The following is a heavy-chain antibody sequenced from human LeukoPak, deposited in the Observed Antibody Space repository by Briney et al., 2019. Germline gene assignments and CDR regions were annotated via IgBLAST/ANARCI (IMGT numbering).Heavy chain of an antibody. CDR2: INPNSGGT. V-gene: IGHV1-2*02. Sequence: ASVTVSYKASGYTFTRYDINWVRQAPGQALEGMGWINPNSGGTNYAQKFQGRVTMTRDTSISTAYTELSRLRSDDTAVYYCARRSIAAGYDYWGQGTLVTVSS. CDR1: GYTFTRYD. J-gene: IGHJ4*02. D-gene: IGHD6-6*01. CDR3: ARRSIAAGYDY.